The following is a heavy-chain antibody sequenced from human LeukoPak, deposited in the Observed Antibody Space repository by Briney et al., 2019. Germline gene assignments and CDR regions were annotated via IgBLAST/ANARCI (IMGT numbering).Heavy chain of an antibody. Sequence: GGSLRLSCAASGFTFSEHYMDWVRQAPGKGLEWVGRIRNKANGYTTEYAASVKGRFAVSRDDSKNSLYLQMSSLRTEDTAAYFCARGPISGTPHNFYGMDVWGQGTTVTVSS. CDR2: IRNKANGYTT. V-gene: IGHV3-72*01. CDR3: ARGPISGTPHNFYGMDV. D-gene: IGHD1-7*01. CDR1: GFTFSEHY. J-gene: IGHJ6*02.